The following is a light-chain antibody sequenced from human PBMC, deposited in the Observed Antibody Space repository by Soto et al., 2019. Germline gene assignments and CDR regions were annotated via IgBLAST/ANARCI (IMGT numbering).Light chain of an antibody. CDR1: QSVSSSY. J-gene: IGKJ2*01. CDR3: QQYGSPPLVLYT. CDR2: GAS. Sequence: EIVLTQSPGTLSLSPGERATLSCRASQSVSSSYLAWYQQKPGQAPRLLIYGASSRATGIPDRFSGSGSGTDFTLTISRLEPEDFAVYYCQQYGSPPLVLYTFGQGTKLEIK. V-gene: IGKV3-20*01.